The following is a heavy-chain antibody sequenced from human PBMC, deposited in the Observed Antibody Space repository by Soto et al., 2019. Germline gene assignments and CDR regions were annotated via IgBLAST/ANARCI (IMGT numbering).Heavy chain of an antibody. Sequence: PSETLSLTCTVSGGSISYEYYHWTWIRQSPGKGLEWIGYIYYSGSIYYNPSLKSRVTISVDTSKNQFSLKLSSVTAADTAVYYCARDHNLYYDFWSGYSNWFDPWGQGTLVTVSS. V-gene: IGHV4-31*03. CDR1: GGSISYEYYH. J-gene: IGHJ5*02. CDR3: ARDHNLYYDFWSGYSNWFDP. CDR2: IYYSGSI. D-gene: IGHD3-3*01.